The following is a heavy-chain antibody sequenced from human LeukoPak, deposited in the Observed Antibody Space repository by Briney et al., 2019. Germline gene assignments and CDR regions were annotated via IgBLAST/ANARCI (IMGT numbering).Heavy chain of an antibody. Sequence: PSETLSLTCTVSGASISSHYWSWIRQPPGKGLEWIGYIYYSGGTNYNPSLKSRVTMSVDTSKNQFSLKLSSVTAADTAVYYCAAYCGGDCYPPEIDYWGQGTLVTVSS. J-gene: IGHJ4*02. CDR3: AAYCGGDCYPPEIDY. V-gene: IGHV4-59*11. D-gene: IGHD2-21*02. CDR2: IYYSGGT. CDR1: GASISSHY.